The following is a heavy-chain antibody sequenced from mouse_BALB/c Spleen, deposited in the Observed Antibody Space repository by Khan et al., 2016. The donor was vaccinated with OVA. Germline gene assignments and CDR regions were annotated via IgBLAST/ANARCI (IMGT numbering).Heavy chain of an antibody. J-gene: IGHJ2*01. CDR1: GYTITSGYA. CDR3: ARVNYYGYDIDY. V-gene: IGHV3-2*02. D-gene: IGHD1-2*01. CDR2: ISYSGGT. Sequence: QLVESGPGLVKPSQSLYLTCTVTGYTITSGYAWNWIRQFPGNKLEWMGYISYSGGTSYTPYLKSRFSISRETSKNPFFLQLNYVTTEDTATYYCARVNYYGYDIDYWGQGTPLTVSS.